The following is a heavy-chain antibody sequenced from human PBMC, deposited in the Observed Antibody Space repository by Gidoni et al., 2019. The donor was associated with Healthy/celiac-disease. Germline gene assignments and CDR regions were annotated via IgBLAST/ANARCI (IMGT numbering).Heavy chain of an antibody. D-gene: IGHD2-2*02. CDR1: GYTFTSYY. CDR2: INPSGGST. Sequence: QVQLVQSGAEVKKPGASVKVSCKASGYTFTSYYMHWVRQAPGQGLEWMGIINPSGGSTSYAQKFQGRVTMTRDTSTSTVYMELSSLRSEDTAVYYCAREGGENCSSTSCYTTNWFDPWGQGTLVTVSS. CDR3: AREGGENCSSTSCYTTNWFDP. V-gene: IGHV1-46*01. J-gene: IGHJ5*02.